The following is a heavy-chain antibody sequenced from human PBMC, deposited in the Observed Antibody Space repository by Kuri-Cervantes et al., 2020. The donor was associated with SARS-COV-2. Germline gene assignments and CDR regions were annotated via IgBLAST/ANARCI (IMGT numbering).Heavy chain of an antibody. CDR3: ARVDYDFYYYYGMDV. D-gene: IGHD3-16*01. CDR1: GGSVSSGSYY. CDR2: IYYRGST. J-gene: IGHJ6*02. Sequence: SETLSLTCTVSGGSVSSGSYYWSWIRQPPGKGLEWIGYIYYRGSTRYNPSLKSRVTISVDTSKNQFSLKLSSVTAADTAVYYCARVDYDFYYYYGMDVWGQGTTVTVSS. V-gene: IGHV4-61*01.